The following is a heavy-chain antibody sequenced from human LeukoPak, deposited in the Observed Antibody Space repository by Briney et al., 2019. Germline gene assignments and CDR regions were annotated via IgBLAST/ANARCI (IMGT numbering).Heavy chain of an antibody. CDR2: IYYSGST. V-gene: IGHV4-59*12. D-gene: IGHD1-26*01. Sequence: SETLSLTCTVSGGSISSYYWSWIRQPPGKGLEWIGYIYYSGSTNYNPSLKSRVTISVDTSKNQFSLKLSSVTAADTAVYYCARWAVGATWGGAFDIWGQGTMVTVSS. CDR1: GGSISSYY. J-gene: IGHJ3*02. CDR3: ARWAVGATWGGAFDI.